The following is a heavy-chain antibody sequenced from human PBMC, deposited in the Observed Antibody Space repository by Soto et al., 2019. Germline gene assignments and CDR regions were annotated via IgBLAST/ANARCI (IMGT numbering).Heavy chain of an antibody. CDR3: ARDATGVRGVIQIPDY. CDR2: IYYSGST. Sequence: ASETLSLTCTVSGGSISSGDYYWSWIRQPPGKGLEWIGYIYYSGSTYYNPSLKSRVTISVDTSKNQFSLKLSSVTAADTAVYYCARDATGVRGVIQIPDYWGQGILVTVSS. D-gene: IGHD3-10*01. J-gene: IGHJ4*02. CDR1: GGSISSGDYY. V-gene: IGHV4-30-4*01.